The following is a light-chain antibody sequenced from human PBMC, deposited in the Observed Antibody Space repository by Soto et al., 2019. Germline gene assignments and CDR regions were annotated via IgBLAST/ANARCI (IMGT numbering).Light chain of an antibody. CDR2: GAS. Sequence: EIVLTQSPGTLSLSPGERATLSCRASQSVSSSYLTWYQQTPGHAPRLLIYGASSKATGIPDRFSGSGSGTDFTLTISRLEPEDFAVYYCQQYGSAPPYTFGQGTKLEIK. J-gene: IGKJ2*01. CDR1: QSVSSSY. CDR3: QQYGSAPPYT. V-gene: IGKV3-20*01.